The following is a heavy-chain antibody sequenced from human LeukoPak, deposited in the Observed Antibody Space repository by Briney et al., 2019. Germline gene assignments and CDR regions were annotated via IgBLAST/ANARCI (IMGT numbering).Heavy chain of an antibody. CDR3: ARVRQNYYDSSGLDY. CDR2: ISGSGGST. CDR1: GFTFSSYA. V-gene: IGHV3-23*01. J-gene: IGHJ4*02. Sequence: GGSLRLSCAASGFTFSSYAMSWVRQAPGKGLEWASAISGSGGSTYYADSVKGRFTISRDNSKNRLDMQMNSLRAEDTAVYYCARVRQNYYDSSGLDYWGQGTLVTVSS. D-gene: IGHD3-22*01.